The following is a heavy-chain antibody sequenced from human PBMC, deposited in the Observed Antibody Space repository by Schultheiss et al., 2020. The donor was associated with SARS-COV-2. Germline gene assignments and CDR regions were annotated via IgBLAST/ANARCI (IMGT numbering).Heavy chain of an antibody. D-gene: IGHD3-10*01. J-gene: IGHJ4*02. CDR2: ISAYNGNT. CDR3: ARDWQFGGQLGPPFDY. V-gene: IGHV1-18*01. CDR1: GYTFTSYG. Sequence: ASVKVSCKASGYTFTSYGISWVRQAPGQGLEWMGWISAYNGNTNYAQKLQGRVTITTDTSTSTAYMELRSLRSDDTAVYYCARDWQFGGQLGPPFDYWGQGTLVTVSS.